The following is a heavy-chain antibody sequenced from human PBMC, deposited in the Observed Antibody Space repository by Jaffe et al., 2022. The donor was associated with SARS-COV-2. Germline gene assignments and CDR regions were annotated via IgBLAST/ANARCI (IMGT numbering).Heavy chain of an antibody. J-gene: IGHJ3*02. D-gene: IGHD3-16*02. V-gene: IGHV3-30*04. CDR1: GFTFSSYA. CDR3: ARALGTVGGVIAFGAFDI. Sequence: QVQLVESGGGVVQPGRSLRLSCAASGFTFSSYAMHWVRQAPGKGLEWVAVISYDGSNKYYADSVKGRFTISRDNSKNTLYLQMNSLRAEDTAVYYCARALGTVGGVIAFGAFDIWGQGTMVTVSS. CDR2: ISYDGSNK.